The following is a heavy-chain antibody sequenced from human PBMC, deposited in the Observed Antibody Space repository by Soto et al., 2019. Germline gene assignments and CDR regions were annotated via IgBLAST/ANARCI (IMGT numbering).Heavy chain of an antibody. J-gene: IGHJ6*02. V-gene: IGHV5-51*01. CDR1: GYSFTIYC. Sequence: GVSLKNSGNGSGYSFTIYCIGLVRQMPGKGLEWMGIIYPGDSDTRYSPSFQGQVTISADKSISTAYLQWSSLKASDTAMYYCASTYYEFWSGYFAMDVWGQGTTVTV. CDR3: ASTYYEFWSGYFAMDV. D-gene: IGHD3-3*01. CDR2: IYPGDSDT.